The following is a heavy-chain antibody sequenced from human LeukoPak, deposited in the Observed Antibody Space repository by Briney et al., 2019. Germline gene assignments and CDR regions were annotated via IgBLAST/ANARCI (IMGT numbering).Heavy chain of an antibody. D-gene: IGHD6-19*01. J-gene: IGHJ3*02. Sequence: ETQSLTCTDSGGSISSYNWSWIRQPPGKGLEWIGYIYYSGRTNYNPSLKSRVTISVDTSKNQFSLHLSSVTAADTAVYYCARYSSGWRSFDIWGQGPMVLVS. V-gene: IGHV4-59*01. CDR1: GGSISSYN. CDR2: IYYSGRT. CDR3: ARYSSGWRSFDI.